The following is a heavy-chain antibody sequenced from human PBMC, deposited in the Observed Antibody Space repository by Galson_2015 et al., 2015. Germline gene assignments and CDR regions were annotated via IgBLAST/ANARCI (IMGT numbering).Heavy chain of an antibody. CDR2: IYYSGST. V-gene: IGHV4-30-4*01. CDR3: SRVVRDDAFDI. CDR1: GGSISSGDYY. D-gene: IGHD2-21*01. Sequence: LSLTCTVSGGSISSGDYYWSWIRQPPGKGLEWIGYIYYSGSTYYNPSLKSRVTISVDTSKNQFSLKLSSVTAADTAVYYCSRVVRDDAFDIWGQGTRVTVSS. J-gene: IGHJ3*02.